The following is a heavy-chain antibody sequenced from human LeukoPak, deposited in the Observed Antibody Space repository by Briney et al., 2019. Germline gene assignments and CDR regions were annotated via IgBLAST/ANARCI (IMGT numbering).Heavy chain of an antibody. CDR3: AREWVHSDYDPWEYYFDY. D-gene: IGHD5-12*01. CDR1: GASISSGSYY. Sequence: SETLSLTCTVSGASISSGSYYWGWIRQPPGKGLEWIGSIYYSGGTTYNPSLKSRVTISVDTSKSQFSLKLSSVTAADTAVYYCAREWVHSDYDPWEYYFDYWGQGTLVTVSS. V-gene: IGHV4-61*01. CDR2: IYYSGGT. J-gene: IGHJ4*02.